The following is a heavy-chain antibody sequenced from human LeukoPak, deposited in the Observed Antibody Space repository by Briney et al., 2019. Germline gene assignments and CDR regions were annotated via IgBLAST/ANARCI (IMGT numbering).Heavy chain of an antibody. V-gene: IGHV3-48*02. Sequence: GGSLRLSCAASGFTFSSFTMNWARQVPGKGLEWVSYISLGSSTMFYADSVKGRFTISRDNAKNSLYLQMNGLRDEDTAVYYCVRDRAYSFDYWGQGILVTVSS. CDR3: VRDRAYSFDY. J-gene: IGHJ4*02. CDR2: ISLGSSTM. D-gene: IGHD2-21*01. CDR1: GFTFSSFT.